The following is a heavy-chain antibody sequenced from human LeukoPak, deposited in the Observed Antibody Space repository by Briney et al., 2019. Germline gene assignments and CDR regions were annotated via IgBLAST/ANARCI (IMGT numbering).Heavy chain of an antibody. CDR1: GVSISSYY. J-gene: IGHJ6*02. D-gene: IGHD3-3*01. Sequence: MPSETLSLTCTVSGVSISSYYWSWVRQPAGKGLEWVGRIYTSGSTNYNPSLKSRVTMSVDTSNNQFSLKLSSVTAADTAVYYCARDWYDFWGGPLYGMDVWGQGTTVTVSS. V-gene: IGHV4-4*07. CDR2: IYTSGST. CDR3: ARDWYDFWGGPLYGMDV.